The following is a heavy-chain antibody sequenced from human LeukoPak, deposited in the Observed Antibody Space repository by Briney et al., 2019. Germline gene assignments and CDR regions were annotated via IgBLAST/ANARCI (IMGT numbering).Heavy chain of an antibody. V-gene: IGHV1-18*01. CDR3: ARDNSVGDIAWWFDP. J-gene: IGHJ5*02. CDR1: GYTLTELS. D-gene: IGHD2-15*01. CDR2: ISAYNGDT. Sequence: ASVTVSCKVSGYTLTELSMHWVGQAPARGLEWMGWISAYNGDTNYAQKLQGRVTMTTDTSTSTAYMELRSLRSDDTAVYYCARDNSVGDIAWWFDPWGQGTLVTVSS.